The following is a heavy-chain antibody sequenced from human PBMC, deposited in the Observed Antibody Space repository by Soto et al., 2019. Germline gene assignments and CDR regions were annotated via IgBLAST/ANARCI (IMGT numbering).Heavy chain of an antibody. D-gene: IGHD3-10*01. CDR1: GGSFSGYY. V-gene: IGHV4-34*01. Sequence: SETLSLTCAVYGGSFSGYYWSWIRQPPGKGLEWIGEINHSGSTNYNPSLKSRVTISVDTSKNQSSLKLSSVTAADTAVYYCARGGVTMVRGAITKHYYYYYGMDVWGQGTTVTVSS. CDR3: ARGGVTMVRGAITKHYYYYYGMDV. J-gene: IGHJ6*02. CDR2: INHSGST.